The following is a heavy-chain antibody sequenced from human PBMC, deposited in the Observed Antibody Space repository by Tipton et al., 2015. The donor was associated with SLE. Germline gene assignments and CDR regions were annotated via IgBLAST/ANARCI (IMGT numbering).Heavy chain of an antibody. D-gene: IGHD3-22*01. J-gene: IGHJ4*02. V-gene: IGHV3-48*01. CDR1: GFTFSSYS. CDR2: ISSSSTI. CDR3: AKFDPYYDSSGNDY. Sequence: SLRLSCAASGFTFSSYSMNWVRQAPGKGLEWVSYISSSSTIYYADSVKGRFTISRDNSKNTLYLQMNSLRAEDTAVYYCAKFDPYYDSSGNDYWGQGTLVTVSS.